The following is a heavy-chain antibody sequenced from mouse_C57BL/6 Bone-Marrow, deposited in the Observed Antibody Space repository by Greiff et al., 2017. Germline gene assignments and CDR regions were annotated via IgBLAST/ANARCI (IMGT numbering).Heavy chain of an antibody. D-gene: IGHD2-3*01. CDR2: IRCGGGNT. Sequence: VQRVESGGGLVKPGGSLKLSCAASGFTFSSYTMSWVRQTPEKRLEWVATIRCGGGNTYYPDSVKGRFTIARDNAKNTLYLQMSSLRSEDTALYYCAREYDGYYYARDYGGQGTSVTVSS. V-gene: IGHV5-9*01. CDR1: GFTFSSYT. J-gene: IGHJ4*01. CDR3: AREYDGYYYARDY.